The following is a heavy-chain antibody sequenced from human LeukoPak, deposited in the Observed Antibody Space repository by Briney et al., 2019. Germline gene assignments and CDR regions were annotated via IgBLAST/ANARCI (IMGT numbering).Heavy chain of an antibody. CDR2: ISSSSSTI. CDR3: ARKGSASDY. CDR1: GFTFSSYS. D-gene: IGHD2-15*01. Sequence: GGSLRLSCAASGFTFSSYSMNWARQAPGKGLEWVSYISSSSSTIYYADSVKGRFTISRDNAKNSLYLQMNSLRAEDTAVYYCARKGSASDYWGQGTLVTVSS. J-gene: IGHJ4*02. V-gene: IGHV3-48*01.